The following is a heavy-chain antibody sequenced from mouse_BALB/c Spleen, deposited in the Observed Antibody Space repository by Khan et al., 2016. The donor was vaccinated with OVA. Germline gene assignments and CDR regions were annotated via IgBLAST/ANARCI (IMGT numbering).Heavy chain of an antibody. V-gene: IGHV1-31*01. J-gene: IGHJ3*01. D-gene: IGHD2-2*01. CDR3: TRHGYVAWFTY. Sequence: VQLQQSGPELMKPGASVKISCKASGYSFTSYYIHWVMQRHGESLEWIGYIDPFSGGSTYNQKFKGKATLTVDKSSSTAYIHLSNLTSEDSAVYYWTRHGYVAWFTYWGQGTLVTVSA. CDR1: GYSFTSYY. CDR2: IDPFSGGS.